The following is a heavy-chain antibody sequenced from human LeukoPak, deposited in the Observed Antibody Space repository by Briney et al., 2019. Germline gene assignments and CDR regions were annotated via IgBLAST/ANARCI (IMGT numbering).Heavy chain of an antibody. CDR2: INKNGDYT. J-gene: IGHJ3*02. Sequence: GGSLRLSCAPSGFTFSSYPMHWVRQAPGKGLEYVAAINKNGDYTYYANSVRGKFSISRDNSRNTLYLQMGSLRPEDMAAYYCARDGYCSTTNCYRAFDIWGQGTMVTVSS. CDR3: ARDGYCSTTNCYRAFDI. V-gene: IGHV3-64*01. CDR1: GFTFSSYP. D-gene: IGHD2-2*02.